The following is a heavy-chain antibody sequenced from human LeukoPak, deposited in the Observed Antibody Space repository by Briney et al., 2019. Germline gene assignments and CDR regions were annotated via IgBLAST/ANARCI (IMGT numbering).Heavy chain of an antibody. CDR3: ARDSPPDY. CDR1: GFTFSDFY. Sequence: PGGSLRLSCAASGFTFSDFYMSWIRQAPGKGLEWVANIKQDGSEKSYVESVRGRFTISRDNAKNSLYLQLNSLRAEDTALYYCARDSPPDYWGQGTLVTVSS. J-gene: IGHJ4*02. V-gene: IGHV3-7*03. CDR2: IKQDGSEK.